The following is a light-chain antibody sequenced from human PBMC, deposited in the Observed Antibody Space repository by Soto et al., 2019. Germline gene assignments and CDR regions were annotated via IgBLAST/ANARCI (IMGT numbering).Light chain of an antibody. CDR2: DVT. CDR3: CSYGGSFPYV. Sequence: QSALTQPPSVSGSPGQSVTIYCSGTSSDVGGYDYVSWYQQRPGKAPKLLIYDVTKRPSGVPDRFSGSKSGNTASLTISGLQAEDEADFYCCSYGGSFPYVFGTGTKVTVL. V-gene: IGLV2-11*01. J-gene: IGLJ1*01. CDR1: SSDVGGYDY.